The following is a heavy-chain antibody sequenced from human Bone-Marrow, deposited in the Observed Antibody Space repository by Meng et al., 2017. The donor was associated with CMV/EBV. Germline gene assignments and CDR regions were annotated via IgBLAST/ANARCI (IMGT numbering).Heavy chain of an antibody. D-gene: IGHD2-2*01. CDR2: ISTSSTYI. Sequence: GGSLRLSCAASGFTFDDYAMHWVRQAPGKGLEWVSSISTSSTYIYYADSVRGRFTISRDNAKNSLYLQMNSLRAEDTAVYYCARLLRTPLVVVTATDYYYGLDVWGQGTTVTVSS. CDR3: ARLLRTPLVVVTATDYYYGLDV. V-gene: IGHV3-21*01. CDR1: GFTFDDYA. J-gene: IGHJ6*02.